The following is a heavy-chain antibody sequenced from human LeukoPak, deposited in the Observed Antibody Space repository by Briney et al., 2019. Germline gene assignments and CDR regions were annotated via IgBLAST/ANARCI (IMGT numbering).Heavy chain of an antibody. D-gene: IGHD1-26*01. Sequence: GGSLRLSCAASGFTFSDHAMHWVRQALGKGLEWVSAVGIAADTFYPGSVKGRFTISRENAKNSLYLQMNSLRVKDTAVYYCVRQKKSHGNFDYWGQGTLVTVSS. CDR2: VGIAADT. J-gene: IGHJ4*02. CDR1: GFTFSDHA. CDR3: VRQKKSHGNFDY. V-gene: IGHV3-13*01.